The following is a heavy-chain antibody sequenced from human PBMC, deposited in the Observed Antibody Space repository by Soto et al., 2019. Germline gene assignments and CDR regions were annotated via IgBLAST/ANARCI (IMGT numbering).Heavy chain of an antibody. CDR2: IIPIFGTA. V-gene: IGHV1-69*01. CDR1: GGTFSSYA. J-gene: IGHJ6*02. CDR3: AGEGTSSWNQQEYGMGV. Sequence: QVQLVQSGAEVKKPGSSVKVSCKASGGTFSSYAISWVRQAPGQGLEWMGGIIPIFGTANYAQKFQGRVTITADESTRTADMELSSLRSEDTAVYYCAGEGTSSWNQQEYGMGVWGQGTTVTVSS. D-gene: IGHD6-13*01.